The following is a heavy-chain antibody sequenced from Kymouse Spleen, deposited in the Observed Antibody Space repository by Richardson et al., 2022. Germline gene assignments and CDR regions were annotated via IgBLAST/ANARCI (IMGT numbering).Heavy chain of an antibody. CDR3: AKRITMVRGVPDYGMDV. CDR2: INHSGST. J-gene: IGHJ6*02. D-gene: IGHD3-10*01. V-gene: IGHV4-34*01. CDR1: GGSFSGYY. Sequence: QVQLQQWGAGLLKPSETLSLTCAVYGGSFSGYYWSWIRQPPGKGLEWIGEINHSGSTNYNPSLKSRVTISVDTSKNQFSLKLSSVTAADTAVYYCAKRITMVRGVPDYGMDVWGQGTTVTVSS.